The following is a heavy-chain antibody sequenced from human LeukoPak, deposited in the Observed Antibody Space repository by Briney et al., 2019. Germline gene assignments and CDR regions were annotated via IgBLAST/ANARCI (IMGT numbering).Heavy chain of an antibody. Sequence: SGTLSLTCTVSGGSIRSFSWSWIRQPPGRGLEWVGNFYLTGSTDYNSSLKSRVTLSVDTSRNQFSLKLTSVTAADTAVYYCARTRAAVTGGTEWYFDLWGRGTLVSVTS. CDR1: GGSIRSFS. CDR2: FYLTGST. J-gene: IGHJ2*01. D-gene: IGHD6-19*01. V-gene: IGHV4-4*09. CDR3: ARTRAAVTGGTEWYFDL.